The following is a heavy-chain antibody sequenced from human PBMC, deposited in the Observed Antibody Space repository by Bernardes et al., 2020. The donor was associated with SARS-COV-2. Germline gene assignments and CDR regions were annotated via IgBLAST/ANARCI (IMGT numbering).Heavy chain of an antibody. D-gene: IGHD6-13*01. J-gene: IGHJ5*02. V-gene: IGHV3-74*01. CDR2: ITNDGSTT. CDR3: TRDVSWGQQLP. Sequence: GGSLRLSCAASGFTFSNYWMHWVRQAPGKGLVWVSRITNDGSTTWYADSVKGRFTISRDNAKNTLYLQMNSLRVEDTALYYCTRDVSWGQQLPWGQGTLVTVSS. CDR1: GFTFSNYW.